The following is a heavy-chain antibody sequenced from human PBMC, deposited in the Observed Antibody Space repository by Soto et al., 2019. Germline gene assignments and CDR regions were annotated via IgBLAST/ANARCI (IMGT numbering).Heavy chain of an antibody. CDR2: ISGSGSST. Sequence: GGSLRLSCAASGFTFSSYTMSWVRQAPGKGLEWVSTISGSGSSTYSADSVKGRFTISRDNSKNTLYLQMNSLRVEDTAIYYSAKAWGIDYWAQGTLVTVSS. CDR1: GFTFSSYT. V-gene: IGHV3-23*01. J-gene: IGHJ4*02. D-gene: IGHD7-27*01. CDR3: AKAWGIDY.